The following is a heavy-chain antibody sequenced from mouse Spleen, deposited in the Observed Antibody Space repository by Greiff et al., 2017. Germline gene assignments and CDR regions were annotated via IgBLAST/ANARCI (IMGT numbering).Heavy chain of an antibody. CDR1: GFTFSSYG. J-gene: IGHJ4*01. CDR2: INSNGGST. Sequence: EVKLVESGGGLVQPGGSLKLSCAASGFTFSSYGMSWVRQTPDKRLELVATINSNGGSTYYPDSVKGRFTISRDNAKNTLYLQMSSLKSEDTAMYYCARELLRLEYAMDYWGQGTSVTVSS. CDR3: ARELLRLEYAMDY. D-gene: IGHD1-2*01. V-gene: IGHV5-6-3*01.